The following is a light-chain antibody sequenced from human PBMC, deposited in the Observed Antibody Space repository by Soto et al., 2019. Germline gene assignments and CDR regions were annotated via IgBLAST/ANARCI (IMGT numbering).Light chain of an antibody. Sequence: QSALTQPASVSGSPGQSITISCTGTSSDVGGYNYVSWYQQHPGKAPKLMIYDVSNRPSGIPERFSGSNSGNTATLTISRVEAGDEADYHCQVWHSHSDHPVFGGGTKLTVL. CDR2: DVS. CDR1: SSDVGGYNY. V-gene: IGLV2-14*01. J-gene: IGLJ3*02. CDR3: QVWHSHSDHPV.